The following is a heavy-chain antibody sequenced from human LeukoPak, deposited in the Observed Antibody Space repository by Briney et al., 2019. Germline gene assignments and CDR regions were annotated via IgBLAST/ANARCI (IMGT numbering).Heavy chain of an antibody. CDR3: AKLGFMVVTAIRFVGAFDI. J-gene: IGHJ3*02. Sequence: PGGSLRLSCAASGFTFSSYAMSWVRQAPGKGLEWVSAISGSGGSTYYADSVKGRFTISRDNSKNTLHLQMNSLRAEDTAVYYCAKLGFMVVTAIRFVGAFDIWGQGTMVTVSS. V-gene: IGHV3-23*01. CDR2: ISGSGGST. D-gene: IGHD2-21*02. CDR1: GFTFSSYA.